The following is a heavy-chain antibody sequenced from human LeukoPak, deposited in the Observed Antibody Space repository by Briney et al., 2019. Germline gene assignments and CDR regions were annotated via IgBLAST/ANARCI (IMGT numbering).Heavy chain of an antibody. CDR3: AKGFTSGWYPPPDY. CDR2: IRYDGSNK. Sequence: GGSLRLSCAASGFTFSSNAMHWVRQAPGKGLEWVPFIRYDGSNKYYADSVKGRFTISRDNSKNTLYLQMNSLRAEDTAVYYCAKGFTSGWYPPPDYWGQGTLVTVSS. V-gene: IGHV3-30*02. CDR1: GFTFSSNA. J-gene: IGHJ4*02. D-gene: IGHD6-19*01.